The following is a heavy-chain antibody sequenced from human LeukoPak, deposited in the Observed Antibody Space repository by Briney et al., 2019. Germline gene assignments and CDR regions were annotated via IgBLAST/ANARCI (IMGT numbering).Heavy chain of an antibody. CDR1: GGSISSDNYQ. CDR3: ARNYGDYATGYYYYMDV. J-gene: IGHJ6*03. V-gene: IGHV4-30-4*01. CDR2: INYSGST. D-gene: IGHD4-17*01. Sequence: PSQTLSLTCTVSGGSISSDNYQWSWIRQPPGKGLEWIGYINYSGSTYYNPSLKSRVTISVDTSKNHFSLKLSSVTAADAAVYYCARNYGDYATGYYYYMDVWGKGTTVTVSS.